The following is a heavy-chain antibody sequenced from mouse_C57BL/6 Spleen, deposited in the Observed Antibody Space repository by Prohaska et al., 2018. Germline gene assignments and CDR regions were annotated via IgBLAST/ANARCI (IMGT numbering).Heavy chain of an antibody. V-gene: IGHV1-26*01. CDR2: IKPNNGGT. CDR1: GYTFTDYY. Sequence: SCKASGYTFTDYYMNWVKQSHGKSLEWXXXIKPNNGGTSYNQKFKCKATLTVDKSSSTAYMELRSLTSEDSAVYYCARSYGGGYFDYWGQGTTLTVSS. D-gene: IGHD1-1*02. CDR3: ARSYGGGYFDY. J-gene: IGHJ2*01.